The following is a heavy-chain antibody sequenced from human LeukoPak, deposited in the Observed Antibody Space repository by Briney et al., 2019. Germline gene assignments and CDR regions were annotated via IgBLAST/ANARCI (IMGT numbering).Heavy chain of an antibody. CDR1: GFTFGDYA. J-gene: IGHJ5*02. CDR3: ARDWGWAFDP. D-gene: IGHD3-16*01. Sequence: GGSLRLSCTASGFTFGDYAMSWVRQAPGKGLEWVAHISEDGRRRDYVDSLRGRFTISRDKAKDSLFLELNSLRDEDTAVYYCARDWGWAFDPWGQGTLVTVFS. V-gene: IGHV3-7*01. CDR2: ISEDGRRR.